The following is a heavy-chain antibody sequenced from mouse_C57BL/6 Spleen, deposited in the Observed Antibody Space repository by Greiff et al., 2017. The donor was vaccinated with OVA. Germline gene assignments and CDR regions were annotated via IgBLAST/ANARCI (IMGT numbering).Heavy chain of an antibody. V-gene: IGHV1-15*01. CDR1: GYTFTDYE. CDR3: TTGDY. Sequence: VKLQESGAELVRPGASVTLSCKASGYTFTDYEMHWVKQTPVHGLEWIGAIDPETGGTAYNQKFKGKAILTADKSSSTAYMELRSLTSEDSAVYYCTTGDYWGQGTSVTVSS. J-gene: IGHJ4*01. CDR2: IDPETGGT.